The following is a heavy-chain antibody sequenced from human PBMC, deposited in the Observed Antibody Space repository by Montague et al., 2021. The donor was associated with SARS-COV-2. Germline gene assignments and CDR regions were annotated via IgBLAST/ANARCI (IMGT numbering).Heavy chain of an antibody. J-gene: IGHJ2*01. CDR3: ARVHIVVGTAMRYFDL. Sequence: TLSLTCTVSGGSISSGGYYWSWIRQHPGKDLEWIGYVYYSGSTYYTPSLKSRVTISVDTSKNQFSLKLSSVTAADTAVYYCARVHIVVGTAMRYFDLWGRGTLVTVSS. D-gene: IGHD2-21*02. V-gene: IGHV4-31*03. CDR1: GGSISSGGYY. CDR2: VYYSGST.